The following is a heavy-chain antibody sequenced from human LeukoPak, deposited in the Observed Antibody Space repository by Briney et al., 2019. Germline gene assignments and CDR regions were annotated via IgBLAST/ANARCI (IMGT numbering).Heavy chain of an antibody. CDR2: INPNSGDT. D-gene: IGHD1-26*01. V-gene: IGHV1-2*02. J-gene: IGHJ4*02. Sequence: GASVKVSCKASGYTFTSYGISWIRQAPGQGLEWVGWINPNSGDTDYAQKFQGRVTVTRDTSISTAYMELGRLRSDDTAVYYCARVSVITQYKGSPDYFASWGQGTLLTVSS. CDR1: GYTFTSYG. CDR3: ARVSVITQYKGSPDYFAS.